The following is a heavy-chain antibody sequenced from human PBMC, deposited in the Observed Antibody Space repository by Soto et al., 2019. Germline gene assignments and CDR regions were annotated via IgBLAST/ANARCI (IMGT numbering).Heavy chain of an antibody. J-gene: IGHJ4*02. CDR2: ISAYNGNT. CDR3: ARDFTGWPPDGVDS. V-gene: IGHV1-18*01. Sequence: QVHLVQSGAEVKMPGASVKVSCKASGFTFTSYAFTWVRQAPGQGLEWMGWISAYNGNTNYARNFRGRVTMTTDSSTITVYMELGSLTSDDTAVYFCARDFTGWPPDGVDSWGQGTLVSVSA. CDR1: GFTFTSYA. D-gene: IGHD3-16*01.